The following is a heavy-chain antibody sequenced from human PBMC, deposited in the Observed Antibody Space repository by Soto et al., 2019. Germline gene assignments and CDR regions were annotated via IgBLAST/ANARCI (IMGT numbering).Heavy chain of an antibody. Sequence: QVQLVESGGGVVQPGRSLRLSCAASGFTFSSYAMHWVRQAPGKGLEWVAVISYDGSNKYYADSVKGRFTISRDNSKNTLYLQMNSLRAEDTAVYYCARVPYYDFWSGHFGETWTDYYGMDVW. D-gene: IGHD3-3*01. J-gene: IGHJ6*01. CDR3: ARVPYYDFWSGHFGETWTDYYGMDV. CDR2: ISYDGSNK. CDR1: GFTFSSYA. V-gene: IGHV3-30-3*01.